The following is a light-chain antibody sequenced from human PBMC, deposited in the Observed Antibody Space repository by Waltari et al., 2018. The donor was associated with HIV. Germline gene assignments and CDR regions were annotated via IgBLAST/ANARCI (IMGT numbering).Light chain of an antibody. J-gene: IGKJ4*01. CDR2: AAS. Sequence: EIVMTQSPATLSVSPGERATLSCRASQSISNNLAWYQHKPGQAPRLLISAASTRATGFPARFSGSGWGTEFTLTISSLQSEDSAVYYCQQYNNWPLTFGGGTKVEIK. V-gene: IGKV3-15*01. CDR1: QSISNN. CDR3: QQYNNWPLT.